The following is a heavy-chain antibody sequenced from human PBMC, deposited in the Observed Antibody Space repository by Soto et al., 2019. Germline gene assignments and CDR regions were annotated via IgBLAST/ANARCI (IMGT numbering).Heavy chain of an antibody. CDR1: GGSISSGGYY. CDR2: IYYSGST. J-gene: IGHJ5*02. V-gene: IGHV4-31*03. CDR3: ARAPELYSMVRGVITTSWGILFDP. D-gene: IGHD3-10*01. Sequence: PSETLSLTCTVSGGSISSGGYYWSWIRQHPGKGLEWIGYIYYSGSTYYNPSLKSRVTISVDTSKNQFSLKLSSVTAADTAVYYCARAPELYSMVRGVITTSWGILFDPWGQGTLVTVSS.